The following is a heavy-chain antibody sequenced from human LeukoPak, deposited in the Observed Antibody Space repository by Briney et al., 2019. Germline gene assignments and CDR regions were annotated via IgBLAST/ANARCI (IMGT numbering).Heavy chain of an antibody. CDR3: TTDRLRFGARLVRFDY. CDR1: GFTFSGSA. J-gene: IGHJ4*02. Sequence: QPGGSLRLSCAASGFTFSGSAMHWVRQASGKGLEWVGRIRSKANSYATAYAASVKGRFTISRDDSKNTAYLQMNSLKNEDTAVYYCTTDRLRFGARLVRFDYWGQGTLVTVSS. V-gene: IGHV3-73*01. CDR2: IRSKANSYAT. D-gene: IGHD3-10*01.